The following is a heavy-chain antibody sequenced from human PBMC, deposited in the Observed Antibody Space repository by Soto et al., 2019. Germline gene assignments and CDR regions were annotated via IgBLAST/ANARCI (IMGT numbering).Heavy chain of an antibody. Sequence: PGGSLRLSSAASGFTFSSYAMSWVRHAPGKGLEWVSAISGSGGSTYYADSVKGRFTISRDNSKNTLYLQMNSLRAEDTAVYYWANYNCGWYGLGCSAFDICGQRTRVTVS. CDR1: GFTFSSYA. CDR2: ISGSGGST. CDR3: ANYNCGWYGLGCSAFDI. D-gene: IGHD6-19*01. J-gene: IGHJ3*02. V-gene: IGHV3-23*01.